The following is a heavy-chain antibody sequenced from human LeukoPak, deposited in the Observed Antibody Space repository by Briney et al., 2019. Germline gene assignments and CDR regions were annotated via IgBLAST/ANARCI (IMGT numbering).Heavy chain of an antibody. Sequence: SETLSLTCTVSGGSISSSSYYWGWIRQPPGKGLAWIGSIYYSGSTYYNPSLKSRVTISVDTSKNQFSLKLGSVTAADTAVYYCARHGSIATGAFTHWGQGTLVTVSS. D-gene: IGHD6-13*01. CDR2: IYYSGST. CDR1: GGSISSSSYY. CDR3: ARHGSIATGAFTH. V-gene: IGHV4-39*01. J-gene: IGHJ4*02.